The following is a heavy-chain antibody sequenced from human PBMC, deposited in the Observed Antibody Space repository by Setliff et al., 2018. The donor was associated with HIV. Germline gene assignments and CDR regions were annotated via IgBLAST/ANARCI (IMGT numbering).Heavy chain of an antibody. Sequence: ASVKVSCKVSGFTLREVSMHWVRQAPAKGLEWMGYFDPEDGETVYALKFQGRVTMTEDTSTDTAYMELSGLRSDDTAVYFCARGALLAVFDFDHWGHGTLVTVSS. CDR1: GFTLREVS. D-gene: IGHD3-10*01. V-gene: IGHV1-24*01. CDR2: FDPEDGET. CDR3: ARGALLAVFDFDH. J-gene: IGHJ4*01.